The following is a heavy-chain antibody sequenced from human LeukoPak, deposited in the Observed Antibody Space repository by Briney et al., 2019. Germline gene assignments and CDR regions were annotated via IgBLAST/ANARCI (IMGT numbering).Heavy chain of an antibody. V-gene: IGHV3-21*01. J-gene: IGHJ5*02. D-gene: IGHD4/OR15-4a*01. CDR2: ISSSSDYI. CDR3: VRIPNSANFPNWFDP. Sequence: GGSLRLSCAASGFTFSSSTMNWVRRAPGKGLEWVSSISSSSDYIYYADSVKGRFTISRDNAKNSLYLQMNSLRAEDTAVYYCVRIPNSANFPNWFDPWGQGTLVTVS. CDR1: GFTFSSST.